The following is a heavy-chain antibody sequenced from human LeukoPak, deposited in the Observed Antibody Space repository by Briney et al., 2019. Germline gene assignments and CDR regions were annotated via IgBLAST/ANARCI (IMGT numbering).Heavy chain of an antibody. Sequence: ASVKVSCKASGYTFTAYYMNWVRQAPGQGLERMGWINLSSGGTNYAQKFQGRVTLTRDTSISTAYMELSRLRSDDTAVYYCAKDRLGGILRSGPNDYWGQGTLVTVSS. D-gene: IGHD2-15*01. J-gene: IGHJ4*02. CDR2: INLSSGGT. CDR3: AKDRLGGILRSGPNDY. CDR1: GYTFTAYY. V-gene: IGHV1-2*02.